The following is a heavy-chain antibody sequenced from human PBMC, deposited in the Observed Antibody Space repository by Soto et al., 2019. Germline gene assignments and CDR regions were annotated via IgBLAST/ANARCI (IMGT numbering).Heavy chain of an antibody. D-gene: IGHD6-6*01. CDR2: IIPIFGTA. J-gene: IGHJ4*02. CDR1: GGTFSSYA. V-gene: IGHV1-69*01. Sequence: QVQLVQSGAEVKKPGSSVKVSCKASGGTFSSYAISWVRQAPRQGLEWMGGIIPIFGTANYAQKFQGRVTITADESTSTAYMELSSLRSEDTAVYYCARARIAARWYYFDYWGQGTLVTVSS. CDR3: ARARIAARWYYFDY.